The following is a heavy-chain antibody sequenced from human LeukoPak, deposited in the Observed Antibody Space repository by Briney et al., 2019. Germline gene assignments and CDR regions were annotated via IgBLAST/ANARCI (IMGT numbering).Heavy chain of an antibody. CDR2: IYYSGST. CDR3: AREFVGADAFDI. V-gene: IGHV4-59*01. Sequence: TSGTLSLTCTVSGGSSSSYYWSWIRQPPGKGLEWIGYIYYSGSTNYNPSLKSRVTISVDTSKDQFSLKLSSVTAAGTAVYYCAREFVGADAFDIWGQGTMVTVSS. CDR1: GGSSSSYY. J-gene: IGHJ3*02. D-gene: IGHD1-26*01.